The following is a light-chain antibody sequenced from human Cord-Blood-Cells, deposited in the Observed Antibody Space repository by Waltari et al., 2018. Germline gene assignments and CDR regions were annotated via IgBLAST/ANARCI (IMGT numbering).Light chain of an antibody. CDR3: QQYNNWPPYT. CDR2: GAS. CDR1: QSVSSN. J-gene: IGKJ2*01. Sequence: EIVMTQSPATLSVSPGERATLSCGASQSVSSNLAWHQQKPGQAPRLLIYGASTRATGIPARFSGSGSGTEFTLTISSLQSEDFAVYYCQQYNNWPPYTFGQGTKLEIK. V-gene: IGKV3-15*01.